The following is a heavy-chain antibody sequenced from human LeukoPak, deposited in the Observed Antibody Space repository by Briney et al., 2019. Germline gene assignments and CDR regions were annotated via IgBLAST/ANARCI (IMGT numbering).Heavy chain of an antibody. J-gene: IGHJ5*02. CDR2: IYYSGST. CDR1: GDSISSSSSY. Sequence: KPSETLSLTCTVSGDSISSSSSYWGWIRQPPGEGLEWIGSIYYSGSTYYNTSLKSRVTISVDTSKNQFSLKLSSVTAADTAVYYCASLYSGYRVATIRGFDPWGQGTLVTVSS. V-gene: IGHV4-39*07. D-gene: IGHD5-12*01. CDR3: ASLYSGYRVATIRGFDP.